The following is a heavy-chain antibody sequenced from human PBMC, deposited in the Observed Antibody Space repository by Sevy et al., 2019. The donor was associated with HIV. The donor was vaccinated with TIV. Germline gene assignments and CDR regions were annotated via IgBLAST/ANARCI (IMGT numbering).Heavy chain of an antibody. Sequence: ASVKVSCKPSGYTFTSFGFTWVRQAPGQGLEWVGSINTYNSNTYYVQRLQGRLSMTTDTSKSTAYMELGSLRSDDTAVYFCGRWDMATSSDAFDFWGQGTMVTVSS. V-gene: IGHV1-18*01. D-gene: IGHD5-12*01. CDR2: INTYNSNT. J-gene: IGHJ3*01. CDR1: GYTFTSFG. CDR3: GRWDMATSSDAFDF.